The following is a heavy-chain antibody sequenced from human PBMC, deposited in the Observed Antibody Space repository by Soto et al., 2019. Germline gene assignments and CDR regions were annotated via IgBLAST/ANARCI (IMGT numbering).Heavy chain of an antibody. CDR2: IYHSGST. D-gene: IGHD2-15*01. J-gene: IGHJ4*03. CDR1: GGSISSGGYS. V-gene: IGHV4-30-2*01. CDR3: ARTPHI. Sequence: PSETLSLTCTVSGGSISSGGYSWSWILQPPGKGLEWIGYIYHSGSTYYNPSLKSRVTISVDRSKNQFSLKLSSVTAADTAVHYCARTPHIRGQATMLSGSS.